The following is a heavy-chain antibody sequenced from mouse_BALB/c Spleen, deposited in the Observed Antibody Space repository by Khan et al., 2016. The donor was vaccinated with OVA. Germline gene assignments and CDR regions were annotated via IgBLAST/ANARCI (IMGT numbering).Heavy chain of an antibody. CDR1: GFSLTSYG. V-gene: IGHV2-9*02. CDR2: IWAGGNT. CDR3: ASEPPIHYYGYRAMDY. Sequence: QVQLKESGPGLVAPSQNLSITCTVSGFSLTSYGVHWVRQPPGKGLEWLGVIWAGGNTNYNSALMSRLSISKDNSKSQVFLKMNSLQTDDTAIYYWASEPPIHYYGYRAMDYWGQGTSVTVSS. J-gene: IGHJ4*01. D-gene: IGHD1-2*01.